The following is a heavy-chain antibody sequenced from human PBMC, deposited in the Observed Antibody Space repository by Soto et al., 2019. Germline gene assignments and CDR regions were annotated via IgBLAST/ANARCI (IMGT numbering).Heavy chain of an antibody. CDR2: VIPIFGTT. Sequence: QVQLVQSGAEMKKPGSSVRVACKASGGALSSSGITWVRQAPGQGLEGVAGVIPIFGTTKNAPKFQGRVTVSADESTSTAYMALSSRTSEDPAGYFCAMSRPQGSGFPGVIPWDALDVWGQGTLVTVSS. J-gene: IGHJ3*01. V-gene: IGHV1-69*01. D-gene: IGHD2-21*01. CDR3: AMSRPQGSGFPGVIPWDALDV. CDR1: GGALSSSG.